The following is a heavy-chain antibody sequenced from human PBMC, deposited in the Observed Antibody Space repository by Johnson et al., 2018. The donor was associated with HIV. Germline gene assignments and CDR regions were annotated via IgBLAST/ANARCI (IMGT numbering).Heavy chain of an antibody. J-gene: IGHJ3*01. CDR2: ISYDVSNK. CDR1: GFIFSTFG. CDR3: AKERDSGSYFDAFDL. Sequence: VHLVESGGGVVQPGRSVRLYCAASGFIFSTFGMHWVRQAPGKGLEWVAVISYDVSNKYYAHTVKVRSTISRDNSNNTRYLQMNSRRAEDTAVYYCAKERDSGSYFDAFDLWGQGTMVTISS. D-gene: IGHD1-26*01. V-gene: IGHV3-33*05.